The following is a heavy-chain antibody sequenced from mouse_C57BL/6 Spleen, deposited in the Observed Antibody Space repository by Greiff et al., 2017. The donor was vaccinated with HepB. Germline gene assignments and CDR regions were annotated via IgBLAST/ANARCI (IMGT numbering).Heavy chain of an antibody. D-gene: IGHD2-5*01. Sequence: VQLQQSGAELARPGASVKLSCKASGYTFTSYGISWVKQRTGQGLEWIGEIYPRSGNTYYNEKFKGKATLTADKSSSTAYMELRSLTSEDSAVYFCASTAYYSNYYAMDYWGQGTSVTVSS. J-gene: IGHJ4*01. CDR2: IYPRSGNT. CDR3: ASTAYYSNYYAMDY. V-gene: IGHV1-81*01. CDR1: GYTFTSYG.